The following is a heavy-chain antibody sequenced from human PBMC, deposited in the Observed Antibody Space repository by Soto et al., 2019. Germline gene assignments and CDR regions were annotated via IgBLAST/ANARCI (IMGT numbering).Heavy chain of an antibody. D-gene: IGHD3-3*01. J-gene: IGHJ6*03. Sequence: GGSLRLSCAASGFTFSSYAMSWVRQAPGKGLEWVSAISGSGGSTYYADSVKGRFTISRDNSKNTLYLQMNSLRAEDTAVYYCAKIGYDFWSCYYVDYYYYMDVWGKGTTVTVSS. CDR3: AKIGYDFWSCYYVDYYYYMDV. CDR1: GFTFSSYA. CDR2: ISGSGGST. V-gene: IGHV3-23*01.